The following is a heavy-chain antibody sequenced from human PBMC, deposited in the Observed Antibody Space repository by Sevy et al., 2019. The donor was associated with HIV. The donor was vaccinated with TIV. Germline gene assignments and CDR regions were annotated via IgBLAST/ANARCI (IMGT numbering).Heavy chain of an antibody. CDR3: AHRQRLYGGSRLGYFDY. CDR1: EFSLSTIGVA. D-gene: IGHD6-25*01. J-gene: IGHJ4*02. V-gene: IGHV2-5*02. Sequence: SGPTLVKPTQPLTLTCTFSEFSLSTIGVAVGWIRQPPGRALEWLALIYWDDHKVYSPSLKSRLTITKDTSKNQVVLTLTTVNPVDTATDACAHRQRLYGGSRLGYFDYWGQGILVTVSS. CDR2: IYWDDHK.